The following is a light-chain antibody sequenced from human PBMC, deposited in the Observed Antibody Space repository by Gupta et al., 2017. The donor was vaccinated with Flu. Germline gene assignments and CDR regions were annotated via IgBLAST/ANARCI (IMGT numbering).Light chain of an antibody. Sequence: QSALTQPASVSGSPGQSITISCTGTSSDVGAYNYVSWYQQHPGKAPKLLMYEVSDRPSGVSNRFSGSKSGNTASLNISGLQAEDEADYYCSSYTGTVTVFGGGTNVDVL. CDR1: SSDVGAYNY. CDR2: EVS. CDR3: SSYTGTVTV. V-gene: IGLV2-14*01. J-gene: IGLJ3*02.